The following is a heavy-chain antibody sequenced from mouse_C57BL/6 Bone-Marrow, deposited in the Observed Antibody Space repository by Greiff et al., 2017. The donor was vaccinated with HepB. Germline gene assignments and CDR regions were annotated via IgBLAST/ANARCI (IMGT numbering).Heavy chain of an antibody. D-gene: IGHD2-3*01. CDR1: GFNIKDDY. CDR3: TTYDDYYCWFAC. CDR2: IDPENGDT. V-gene: IGHV14-4*01. J-gene: IGHJ3*01. Sequence: EVQLQQSGAELVRPGASVKLSCTASGFNIKDDYMHWVKQRPEQGLEWIGWIDPENGDTEYASKFQGKATITAYTSSNTAYLQLNSLTSENTAVYYCTTYDDYYCWFACWGEGALVTVSA.